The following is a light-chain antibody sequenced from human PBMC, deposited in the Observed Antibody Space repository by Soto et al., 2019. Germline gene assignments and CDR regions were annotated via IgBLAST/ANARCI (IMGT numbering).Light chain of an antibody. CDR2: DAS. Sequence: EIVMTQSPDTLSVSPGERATLSCRASQSISSNLAWYQQKPGQGPRLLIYDASTRATGIPARFSGSGSGTDFTLTISSLQSEDFAVYYCQQYNNWLKWTFGQGTKVEIK. V-gene: IGKV3-15*01. CDR1: QSISSN. J-gene: IGKJ1*01. CDR3: QQYNNWLKWT.